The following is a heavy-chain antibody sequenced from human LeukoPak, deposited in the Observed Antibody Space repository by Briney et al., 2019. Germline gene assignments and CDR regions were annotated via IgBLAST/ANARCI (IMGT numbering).Heavy chain of an antibody. D-gene: IGHD3-22*01. CDR2: IRGSGGST. CDR1: GFTFSSYA. Sequence: GGSLRLSCAASGFTFSSYAMSWVRQAPGKGLEWVSAIRGSGGSTYYADSAKGRFTISRDNSKNTLYLQTNSLRAEDTAVYYCAKDRRSSGYSFDYWGQGTPVTVSS. J-gene: IGHJ4*02. V-gene: IGHV3-23*01. CDR3: AKDRRSSGYSFDY.